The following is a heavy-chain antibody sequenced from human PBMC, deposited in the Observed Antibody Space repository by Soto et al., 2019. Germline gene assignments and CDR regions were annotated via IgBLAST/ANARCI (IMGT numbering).Heavy chain of an antibody. CDR1: GFTFSSYA. V-gene: IGHV3-23*01. Sequence: EVQLLESGGGLVQPGGSLRLSCAASGFTFSSYAMSWVRQAPGKGLEWVSAISGSGGSTYYADSVKGRFTISRDNSKNTRSLQITCLRAGYTSVYYCAKVGYSISSMRPAYCYCDLWGRGTLVAVSS. D-gene: IGHD6-6*01. J-gene: IGHJ2*01. CDR3: AKVGYSISSMRPAYCYCDL. CDR2: ISGSGGST.